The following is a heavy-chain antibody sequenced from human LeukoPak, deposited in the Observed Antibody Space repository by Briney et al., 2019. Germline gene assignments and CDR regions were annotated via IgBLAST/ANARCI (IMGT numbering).Heavy chain of an antibody. V-gene: IGHV3-30*02. J-gene: IGHJ4*02. D-gene: IGHD3-10*01. CDR3: AKDHYYGSGTYSSEHFDY. CDR1: GFTFDRYG. CDR2: IRYDESKE. Sequence: GGSLRLSCAASGFTFDRYGMHWVRLATGKGLEWVSFIRYDESKEYYADSVKGRFTISRDYSTNTVYLQMNSLRVEDTAVYYCAKDHYYGSGTYSSEHFDYWGQGTLVTVSS.